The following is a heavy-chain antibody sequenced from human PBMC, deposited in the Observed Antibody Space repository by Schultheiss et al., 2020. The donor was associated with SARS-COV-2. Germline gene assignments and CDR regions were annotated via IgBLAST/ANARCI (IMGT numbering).Heavy chain of an antibody. V-gene: IGHV4-61*01. Sequence: SQTLSLTCTVSGGSVSSGSYYWSWIRQPPGKGLEWIGYIYYSGSTNYNPSLKSRVTISVDTSKNQFSLKLSSVTAADTAVYYCAREDDFWSGYLDPWGQGTLVTVSS. J-gene: IGHJ5*02. CDR2: IYYSGST. CDR3: AREDDFWSGYLDP. CDR1: GGSVSSGSYY. D-gene: IGHD3-3*01.